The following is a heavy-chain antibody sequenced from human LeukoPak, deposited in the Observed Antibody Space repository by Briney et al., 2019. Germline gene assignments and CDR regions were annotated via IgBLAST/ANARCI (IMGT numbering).Heavy chain of an antibody. CDR3: ARAAIDTSGYYSFDY. D-gene: IGHD3-22*01. J-gene: IGHJ4*02. Sequence: SQTLSLTCAISGDSVSSNSATWIWIRQSPSRGLEWLGRTYYRSKWYNDYAVSVKSRTTINPDTSKNQFSLQLNSVTPEGTAVYYCARAAIDTSGYYSFDYWGQGTLVTVSS. CDR1: GDSVSSNSAT. V-gene: IGHV6-1*01. CDR2: TYYRSKWYN.